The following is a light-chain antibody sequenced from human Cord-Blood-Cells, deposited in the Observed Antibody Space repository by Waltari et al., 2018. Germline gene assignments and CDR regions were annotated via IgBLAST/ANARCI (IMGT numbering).Light chain of an antibody. CDR2: KAS. CDR3: QQYNSYSPYS. J-gene: IGKJ2*03. CDR1: QSISSW. Sequence: DIQMTQSPSTLSASVGDRATITCRASQSISSWLAWYQQKPGNAPKLLIYKASSLESGVPSRFSGSGSGTEFTLTISSLQPDDFATYYCQQYNSYSPYSFGQGTKLEIK. V-gene: IGKV1-5*03.